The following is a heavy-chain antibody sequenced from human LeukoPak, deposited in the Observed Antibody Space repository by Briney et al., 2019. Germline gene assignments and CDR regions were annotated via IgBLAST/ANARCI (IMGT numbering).Heavy chain of an antibody. J-gene: IGHJ2*01. V-gene: IGHV3-48*03. CDR3: ARDAAVGYFDL. Sequence: GGSRRLSCGASGFTLSSYEMNWGRQAPGKGLEGGSYISSSGRTIYYADSVQGRFTISRDNAKISLYLQMNSLRAEDTAVYYCARDAAVGYFDLWGRGTLVTVSS. CDR2: ISSSGRTI. CDR1: GFTLSSYE. D-gene: IGHD6-19*01.